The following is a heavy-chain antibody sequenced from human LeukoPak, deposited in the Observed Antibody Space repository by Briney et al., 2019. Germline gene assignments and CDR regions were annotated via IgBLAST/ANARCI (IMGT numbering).Heavy chain of an antibody. D-gene: IGHD4-23*01. V-gene: IGHV1-2*02. J-gene: IGHJ4*02. CDR2: LNPNSGGT. CDR1: GYTFTNYY. Sequence: ASVKVSCKASGYTFTNYYIHWVRQAPGQGLEWMGWLNPNSGGTNYAQKFQGRVTMTRDTSISTAYMELSRLRSDDTAVYYCARWGRPYGGKDYWGQGTLVTVSS. CDR3: ARWGRPYGGKDY.